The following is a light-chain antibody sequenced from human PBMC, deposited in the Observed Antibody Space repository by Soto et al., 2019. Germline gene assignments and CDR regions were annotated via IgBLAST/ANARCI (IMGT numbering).Light chain of an antibody. J-gene: IGLJ2*01. CDR1: SDTIASNY. CDR3: QSYHGTNVV. V-gene: IGLV6-57*03. Sequence: NFMLTQPHSVSESPGKTVTISCTRTSDTIASNYVQWFQQRPGSAPTTVIYQNNLRPSGVPDRFSGSIDSSSHSASLTISGLKTEDEADYYCQSYHGTNVVFGGGTKLTVL. CDR2: QNN.